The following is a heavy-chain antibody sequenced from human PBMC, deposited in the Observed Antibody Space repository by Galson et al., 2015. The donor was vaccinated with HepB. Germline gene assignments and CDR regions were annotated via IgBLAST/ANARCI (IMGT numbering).Heavy chain of an antibody. CDR3: AREGYCSSTSCSEFYYYGMDV. D-gene: IGHD2-2*01. V-gene: IGHV1-18*01. CDR1: GYTFTSYG. J-gene: IGHJ6*02. CDR2: ISAYNGNT. Sequence: SVKVSCKASGYTFTSYGISWVRQAPGQGLEWMGWISAYNGNTNYAQKLQGRVTMTTDTSTSTAYMELRSLRSDDTAVYYCAREGYCSSTSCSEFYYYGMDVWGQGTTVTVSS.